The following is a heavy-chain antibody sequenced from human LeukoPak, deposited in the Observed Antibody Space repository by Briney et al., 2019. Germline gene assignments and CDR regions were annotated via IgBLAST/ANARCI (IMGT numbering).Heavy chain of an antibody. CDR1: GYIFSDYW. CDR3: ARVGAPGGLRPYHYYY. D-gene: IGHD3-16*01. J-gene: IGHJ4*02. Sequence: ASVKVSCKASGYIFSDYWIRWVRQAPGRGLECLGWIDPASGITNQRQKFQGRITVTRDTSASTVYMDLTGLTTDDTALYYCARVGAPGGLRPYHYYYWGQGTLVTVSS. CDR2: IDPASGIT. V-gene: IGHV1-2*02.